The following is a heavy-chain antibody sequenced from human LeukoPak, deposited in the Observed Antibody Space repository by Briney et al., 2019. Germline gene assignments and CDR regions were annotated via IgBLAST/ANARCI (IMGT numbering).Heavy chain of an antibody. CDR1: GGSFSGHY. Sequence: SETLSLTCAVYGGSFSGHYWSWIRQPPGKGLEWIGEINHSGSTNYNPSLKSRVTISVDTSKNQFSLKLSSVTAADTAVYYCASSYDANWFDPWGQGTLVTVSS. CDR3: ASSYDANWFDP. J-gene: IGHJ5*02. CDR2: INHSGST. V-gene: IGHV4-34*01. D-gene: IGHD5-18*01.